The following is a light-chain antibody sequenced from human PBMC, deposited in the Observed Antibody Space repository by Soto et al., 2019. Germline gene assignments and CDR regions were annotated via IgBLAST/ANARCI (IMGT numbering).Light chain of an antibody. CDR2: GAS. J-gene: IGKJ2*01. CDR3: QQYGNSPYT. V-gene: IGKV3-20*01. Sequence: EIVLTQSPGTLSLSPGERATLSCRASQSVSSSYLAWHQQKPGQAPRLLIYGASSRATGIPDRFSGSGSGTDFTLTISRLEPEDFAVYYCQQYGNSPYTFCQGTKLEIK. CDR1: QSVSSSY.